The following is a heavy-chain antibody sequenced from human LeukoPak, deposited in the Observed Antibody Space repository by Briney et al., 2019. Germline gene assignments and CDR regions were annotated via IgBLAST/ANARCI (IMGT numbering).Heavy chain of an antibody. J-gene: IGHJ4*02. V-gene: IGHV1-8*01. CDR2: MNPNSGNT. CDR3: ARAIRRMGYYPFFS. CDR1: GYTFTSYD. D-gene: IGHD3-22*01. Sequence: ASVKVSCKASGYTFTSYDINWVRQATGQGLEWMGWMNPNSGNTGYAQKFQGRVTMTRNTSISTAYMELSSLRSEDTAVYYCARAIRRMGYYPFFSGAQEPRVTVPS.